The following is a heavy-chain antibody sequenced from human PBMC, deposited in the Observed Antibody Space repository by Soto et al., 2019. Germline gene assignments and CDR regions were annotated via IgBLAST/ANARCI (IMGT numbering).Heavy chain of an antibody. V-gene: IGHV4-59*01. CDR2: IYYSGST. Sequence: SETLSLTCTVSGGSISRYYWSWIRQPPGKGLEWIGYIYYSGSTNYNPSLKSQVTISVDTSKTQFSLKLSSVTAADTAVYYCASGVHPINFDYWGQGTLVTVSS. CDR1: GGSISRYY. CDR3: ASGVHPINFDY. J-gene: IGHJ4*02. D-gene: IGHD5-12*01.